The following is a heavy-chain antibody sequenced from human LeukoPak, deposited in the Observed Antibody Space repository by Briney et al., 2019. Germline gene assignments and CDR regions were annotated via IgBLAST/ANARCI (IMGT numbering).Heavy chain of an antibody. CDR1: GGSSSDYY. V-gene: IGHV4-34*01. CDR3: ARSEVVSATVSVS. CDR2: ISHGGST. D-gene: IGHD1-26*01. J-gene: IGHJ4*02. Sequence: SETLSLTCTVYGGSSSDYYWNWIRQPPGKGLEWIGEISHGGSTNYNPSLKSRVTMSVDRSKNQFSLRLSSVTAADTALYYCARSEVVSATVSVSWGQGTLVTVSS.